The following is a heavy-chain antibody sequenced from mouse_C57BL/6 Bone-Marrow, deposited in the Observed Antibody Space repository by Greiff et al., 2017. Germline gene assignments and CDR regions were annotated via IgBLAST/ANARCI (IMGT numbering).Heavy chain of an antibody. J-gene: IGHJ4*01. D-gene: IGHD2-4*01. CDR1: GYSFTSYY. V-gene: IGHV1-66*01. CDR2: IYPGSGNT. Sequence: VQLQQSGPELVKPGASVKISCKASGYSFTSYYIHWVKQRPGQGLEWIGWIYPGSGNTKYNEKFKGKATLTADTSSSTAYMQLSSLTSEDSAVYYCARDYDPYYYAMDYWGQGTSVTVSS. CDR3: ARDYDPYYYAMDY.